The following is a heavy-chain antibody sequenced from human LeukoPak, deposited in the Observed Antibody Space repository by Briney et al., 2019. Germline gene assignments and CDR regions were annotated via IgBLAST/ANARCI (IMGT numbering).Heavy chain of an antibody. V-gene: IGHV3-7*05. J-gene: IGHJ4*02. Sequence: PGGSLTLSCAASGFTFNNWWMTWVRPAPGKGLEWVANIKEDGSEKKHVESVRGRFTISRDNAKNSQYLQMNSLRTEDTAVYYCARKGRIDYWGQGTLVTVSS. D-gene: IGHD3-10*01. CDR3: ARKGRIDY. CDR2: IKEDGSEK. CDR1: GFTFNNWW.